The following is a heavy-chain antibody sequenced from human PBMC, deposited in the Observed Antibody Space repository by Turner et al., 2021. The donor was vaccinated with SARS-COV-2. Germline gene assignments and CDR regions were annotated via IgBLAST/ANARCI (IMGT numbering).Heavy chain of an antibody. CDR2: INPKSGGK. D-gene: IGHD3-22*01. V-gene: IGHV1-2*02. Sequence: QVQLVQSGASVTKPGASVTVSCKASGYTFTGHYIHWVRQAPAQGVEWMGWINPKSGGKNYAQKFQGRVTMTRDTSISTAYMELNRLRSDDTAVYYCARTFHSDSSGYHYVPYLQHWGQGTLLTVSS. CDR3: ARTFHSDSSGYHYVPYLQH. CDR1: GYTFTGHY. J-gene: IGHJ1*01.